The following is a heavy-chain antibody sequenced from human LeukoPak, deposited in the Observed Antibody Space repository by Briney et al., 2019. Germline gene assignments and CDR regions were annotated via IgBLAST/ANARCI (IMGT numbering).Heavy chain of an antibody. CDR1: GFTFSSYW. CDR2: IKQDGSEK. J-gene: IGHJ6*03. CDR3: ARYGLGYEGLRNYYYYYMDV. Sequence: GGSLRLSRAASGFTFSSYWMSWVRQAPGKGLEWVANIKQDGSEKYYVDSVKGRFTISRDSAKNSLYLQMNSLRAEDTAVYYCARYGLGYEGLRNYYYYYMDVWGKGTTVTVSS. V-gene: IGHV3-7*01. D-gene: IGHD5-12*01.